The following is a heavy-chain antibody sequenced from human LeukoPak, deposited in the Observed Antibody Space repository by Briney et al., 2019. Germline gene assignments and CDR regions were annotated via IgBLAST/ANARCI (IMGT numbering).Heavy chain of an antibody. V-gene: IGHV4-59*08. CDR3: ARQGIDAFDI. CDR1: GGSISSHY. Sequence: SEALSLTCTVSGGSISSHYWSWIRQPPGKGLEWIAYIYYTGTSNYNPSLKSRVTISVDTSKNQISLRLSSVTAADTAVYYCARQGIDAFDIWGQGTLVTVSS. CDR2: IYYTGTS. J-gene: IGHJ3*02.